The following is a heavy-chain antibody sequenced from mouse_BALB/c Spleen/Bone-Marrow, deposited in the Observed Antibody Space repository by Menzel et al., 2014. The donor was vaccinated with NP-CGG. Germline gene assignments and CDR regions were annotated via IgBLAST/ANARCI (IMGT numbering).Heavy chain of an antibody. D-gene: IGHD1-2*01. V-gene: IGHV4-1*02. Sequence: DVMLVESGGGLVQTGGSLKLSCAASGFDFSRYWMTWVRQAPGKGLEWIGEINPDSSTINYTPSLKDKFIISRDNAKNTLYLQMSKVRSEDTALYYCARPGYYGYQDVWGAGTTVTVSS. CDR3: ARPGYYGYQDV. CDR1: GFDFSRYW. CDR2: INPDSSTI. J-gene: IGHJ1*01.